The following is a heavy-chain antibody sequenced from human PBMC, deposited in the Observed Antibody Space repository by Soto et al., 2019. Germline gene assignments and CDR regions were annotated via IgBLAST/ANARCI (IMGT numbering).Heavy chain of an antibody. CDR1: GYSFSGYD. J-gene: IGHJ3*02. Sequence: QGKLVQSGPEVKKPGASVKVSCTASGYSFSGYDITWVRQAPGQGLEWLGWVSTSIRSTMSAEKLQGRLTMTTDTSTTTVYMELRGLPSEDTAVYYCARDSGAALYGEDALDIWGQGTMVSVSS. CDR2: VSTSIRST. V-gene: IGHV1-18*04. CDR3: ARDSGAALYGEDALDI. D-gene: IGHD3-10*01.